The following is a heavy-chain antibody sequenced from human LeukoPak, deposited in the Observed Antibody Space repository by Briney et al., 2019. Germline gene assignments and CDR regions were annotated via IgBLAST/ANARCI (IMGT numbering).Heavy chain of an antibody. CDR1: GFTFDDYA. D-gene: IGHD6-19*01. V-gene: IGHV3-9*01. CDR2: ISWNSGSI. Sequence: PGGSLRLSCAASGFTFDDYAMHWVRQAPGKGLEWVSGISWNSGSIDYADSVKGRFTISRDNAKNSLHLQMKSLRGEDTALYYCVKGGSSGWNYYFDYWGQGTLVTVSS. J-gene: IGHJ4*02. CDR3: VKGGSSGWNYYFDY.